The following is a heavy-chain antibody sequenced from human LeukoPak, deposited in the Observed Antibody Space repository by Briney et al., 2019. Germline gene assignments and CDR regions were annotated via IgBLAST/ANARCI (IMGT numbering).Heavy chain of an antibody. Sequence: PGGSLRLSCTASGFTFSSYAMSWVRQAPGKGLEWVSSISGSGGNTYYADSVKGRFTISRDNSKNTLYLQMNSLRAEDTAVYYCVKGRYSSSQYLGEYWGQGTLVTVSS. CDR3: VKGRYSSSQYLGEY. D-gene: IGHD6-6*01. CDR2: ISGSGGNT. CDR1: GFTFSSYA. J-gene: IGHJ4*02. V-gene: IGHV3-23*01.